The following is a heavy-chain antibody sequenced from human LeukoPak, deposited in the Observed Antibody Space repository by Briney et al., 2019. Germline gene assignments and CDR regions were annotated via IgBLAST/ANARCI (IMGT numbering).Heavy chain of an antibody. V-gene: IGHV3-53*01. J-gene: IGHJ4*02. D-gene: IGHD4-17*01. CDR1: GFIVNTNY. CDR2: IYADGNT. CDR3: ARDSYGDANFDS. Sequence: PGGSLRLSCAASGFIVNTNYMTWARQAPGRGLEWVSFIYADGNTYYADSVKGRFTISRDISKNAVYLQVNSLRAEDTAVYYCARDSYGDANFDSWGQGTLVTVSS.